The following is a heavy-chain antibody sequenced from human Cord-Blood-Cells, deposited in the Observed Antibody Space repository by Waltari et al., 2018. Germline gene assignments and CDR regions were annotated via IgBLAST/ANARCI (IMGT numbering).Heavy chain of an antibody. CDR1: GFTFRSYG. CDR2: IWYDGSNK. D-gene: IGHD3-10*01. CDR3: AKVPVWFGDLFVDAFDI. V-gene: IGHV3-30*18. Sequence: QVQLVESGGGVVQPGRSLRLSCAASGFTFRSYGMPWFCQAPRKGLEWVAVIWYDGSNKYYADSVKGRFTISRDNSKNTLYLQMNSLRAEDTAMYYCAKVPVWFGDLFVDAFDIWGQGTMVTVSS. J-gene: IGHJ3*02.